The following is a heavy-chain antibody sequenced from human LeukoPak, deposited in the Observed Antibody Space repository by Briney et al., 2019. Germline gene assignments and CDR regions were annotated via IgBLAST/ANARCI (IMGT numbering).Heavy chain of an antibody. CDR1: GFTFSDYY. CDR3: AKDSKVAATVYYFDY. D-gene: IGHD2-15*01. V-gene: IGHV3-11*01. Sequence: GSLRLSCAASGFTFSDYYMSWIRQAPGKGLEWVSHISSSGSTIYYADSVKGRFTISRDNSKNTLYLQMNSLRAEDTAVYYCAKDSKVAATVYYFDYWGQGTLVTVSS. J-gene: IGHJ4*02. CDR2: ISSSGSTI.